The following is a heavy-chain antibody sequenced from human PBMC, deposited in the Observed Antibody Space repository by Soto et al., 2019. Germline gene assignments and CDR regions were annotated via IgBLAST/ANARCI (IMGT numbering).Heavy chain of an antibody. V-gene: IGHV4-39*01. CDR3: ARHYDFWSGYSPREVNDY. CDR2: IYYSGST. D-gene: IGHD3-3*01. J-gene: IGHJ4*02. CDR1: GGSISSSSYY. Sequence: SETLSLTCTVSGGSISSSSYYWGWIRQPPGKGLEWIGSIYYSGSTYYNPSLKSRVTISVDTSKNQFSLKLSSVTAADTAVYYCARHYDFWSGYSPREVNDYWGQGTLVTVSS.